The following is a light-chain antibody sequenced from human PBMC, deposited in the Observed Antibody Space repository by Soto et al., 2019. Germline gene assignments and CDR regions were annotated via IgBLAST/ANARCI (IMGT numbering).Light chain of an antibody. Sequence: AIQLTQSPSSLSASVGDRVTITCRASQGISSALAWYQQKPGKAPKLLIYDASSLESGVPSRFSGSGSGTDFTLTISSLQPEDFATYDCQQFNSYPQFTFGPGTKVDI. V-gene: IGKV1-13*02. CDR1: QGISSA. CDR2: DAS. J-gene: IGKJ3*01. CDR3: QQFNSYPQFT.